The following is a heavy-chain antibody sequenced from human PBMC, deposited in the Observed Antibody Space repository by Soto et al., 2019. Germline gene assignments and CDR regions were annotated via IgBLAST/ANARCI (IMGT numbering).Heavy chain of an antibody. CDR3: AREGAITIVRGVINQPYYYYGMDV. V-gene: IGHV3-53*01. CDR1: GFTVSSNY. D-gene: IGHD3-10*01. CDR2: IYSGGST. Sequence: GVSLRLSCAASGFTVSSNYMSWVRQAPGKGLEWVSVIYSGGSTYYADSVKGRFTISRDNSKNTLYLQMNSLRAEDTAVYYCAREGAITIVRGVINQPYYYYGMDVWGQGPTVTVSS. J-gene: IGHJ6*02.